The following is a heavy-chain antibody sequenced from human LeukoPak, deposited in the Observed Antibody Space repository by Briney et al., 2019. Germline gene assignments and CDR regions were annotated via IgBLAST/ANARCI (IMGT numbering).Heavy chain of an antibody. Sequence: GASVKVSCKASGGTFSSYAISWVRQAPGQGLEWMGGIIPIFGTANYAQKFQGRVTITADESTSTAYMGLSSLRSEDTAVYYCARVRATYYYDSSGYYYFDYWGQGTLVTVSS. CDR2: IIPIFGTA. CDR1: GGTFSSYA. J-gene: IGHJ4*02. D-gene: IGHD3-22*01. CDR3: ARVRATYYYDSSGYYYFDY. V-gene: IGHV1-69*13.